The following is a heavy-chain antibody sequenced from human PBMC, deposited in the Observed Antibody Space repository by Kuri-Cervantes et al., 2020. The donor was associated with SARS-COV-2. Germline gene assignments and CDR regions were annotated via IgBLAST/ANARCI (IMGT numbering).Heavy chain of an antibody. D-gene: IGHD7-27*01. CDR1: GGSIRSGSYY. J-gene: IGHJ4*02. V-gene: IGHV4-61*02. Sequence: SCTVSGGSIRSGSYYWSWIRQPAGKGLEWIGRIYTSGSTNYNPSLKSRVTISVDTSKNQFSLKLSSVTAADTAVYYCAREVPGEALDYWGQGTLVTVSS. CDR2: IYTSGST. CDR3: AREVPGEALDY.